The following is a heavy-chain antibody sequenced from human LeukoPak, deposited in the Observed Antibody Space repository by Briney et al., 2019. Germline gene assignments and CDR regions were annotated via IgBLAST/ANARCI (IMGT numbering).Heavy chain of an antibody. D-gene: IGHD6-19*01. CDR2: ISGSGGST. CDR3: ARGEIGEYSSGWYHQDSEAQYFDY. CDR1: GFTFSSYA. J-gene: IGHJ4*02. V-gene: IGHV3-23*01. Sequence: GGSLRLSCAASGFTFSSYAMSWVRQAPGKGLEWVSAISGSGGSTYYADSVKGRFTISRDNSKNTLYLQMNSLRAEDTAVYCCARGEIGEYSSGWYHQDSEAQYFDYWGQGTLVTVSS.